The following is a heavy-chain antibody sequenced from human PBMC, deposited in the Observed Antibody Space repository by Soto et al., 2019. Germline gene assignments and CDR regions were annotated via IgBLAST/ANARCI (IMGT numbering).Heavy chain of an antibody. CDR2: IYHSGST. D-gene: IGHD3-22*01. CDR1: GYSISSGYY. CDR3: AREADAYYYDSSGSHRDY. J-gene: IGHJ4*02. Sequence: SETLSLTCAVSGYSISSGYYWGWIRQPPGKGLEWIGSIYHSGSTYYNPSLKSRVTISVHTSKNQFSLKLSSVTAADTAVYYCAREADAYYYDSSGSHRDYWGQGTLVTVSS. V-gene: IGHV4-38-2*02.